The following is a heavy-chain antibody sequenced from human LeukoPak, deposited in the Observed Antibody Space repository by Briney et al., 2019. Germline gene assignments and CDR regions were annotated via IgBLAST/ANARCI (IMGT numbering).Heavy chain of an antibody. D-gene: IGHD1-20*01. V-gene: IGHV3-48*01. CDR2: ISSSSSTI. Sequence: GGSLRLSCAASGFTFSSYWMSWVRQAPGKGLEWVSYISSSSSTIYYADSVKGRFTISRDNAKNSLYLQMNSLRAEDTAVYYCARVGNNWNDYYYMDVWGKGTTVTVSS. J-gene: IGHJ6*03. CDR3: ARVGNNWNDYYYMDV. CDR1: GFTFSSYW.